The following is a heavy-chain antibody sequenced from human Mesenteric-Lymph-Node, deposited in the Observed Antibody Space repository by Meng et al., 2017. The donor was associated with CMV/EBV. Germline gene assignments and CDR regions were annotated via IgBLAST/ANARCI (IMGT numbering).Heavy chain of an antibody. J-gene: IGHJ3*02. CDR3: ARVPYYYDSSGYLVMYAFDI. CDR1: GGSISSSSYY. D-gene: IGHD3-22*01. V-gene: IGHV4-39*07. Sequence: GPLRLSCTVSGGSISSSSYYWGWIRQPPGKGLEWIGSIYYSGSTYYNPSLKSRVTISVDTSKNQLSLKLSSVTAADTAVYYCARVPYYYDSSGYLVMYAFDIWGQGTMVTVSS. CDR2: IYYSGST.